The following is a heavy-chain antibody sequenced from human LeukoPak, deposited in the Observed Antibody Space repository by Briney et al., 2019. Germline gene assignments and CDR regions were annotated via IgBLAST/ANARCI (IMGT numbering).Heavy chain of an antibody. J-gene: IGHJ6*03. V-gene: IGHV1-46*01. CDR2: INPSGGST. Sequence: AXVKVSCKASGYTFTSYYMHWVRQAPGQGLEWMGIINPSGGSTSYAQKFQGRGTMTRDRYKSTVYMELSSLRSEDTAVYYCARAYYDFWSGYWGSDYYYYMDVWGKGTTVTVSS. CDR3: ARAYYDFWSGYWGSDYYYYMDV. CDR1: GYTFTSYY. D-gene: IGHD3-3*01.